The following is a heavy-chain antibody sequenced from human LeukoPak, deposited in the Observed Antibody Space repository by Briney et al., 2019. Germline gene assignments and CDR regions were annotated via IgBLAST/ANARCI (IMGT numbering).Heavy chain of an antibody. CDR3: VKGGEYSSSASDI. CDR2: ISSNGYNT. D-gene: IGHD6-13*01. V-gene: IGHV3-64D*09. J-gene: IGHJ3*02. Sequence: PGGSLRLSCSASGFTFSSYAMHWVRQAPGKGLEHVSVISSNGYNTYYADSVKGRFTISRDNSKNTLYLQMSSPRVEDTAVYCCVKGGEYSSSASDIWGQGTMVTVSS. CDR1: GFTFSSYA.